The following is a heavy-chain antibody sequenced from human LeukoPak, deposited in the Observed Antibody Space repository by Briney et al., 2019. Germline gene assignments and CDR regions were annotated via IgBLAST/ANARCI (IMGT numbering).Heavy chain of an antibody. Sequence: ASVKVSCKASGYTFTGYYMHWVRQAPGQGLGWMGWINPNSGGTNYAQKLQGRVTMTRDTSISTAYMELSRLRSHDTAVYYCARVLKGALGFDHWGQGTLVTVSS. J-gene: IGHJ4*02. D-gene: IGHD1-26*01. CDR1: GYTFTGYY. V-gene: IGHV1-2*02. CDR2: INPNSGGT. CDR3: ARVLKGALGFDH.